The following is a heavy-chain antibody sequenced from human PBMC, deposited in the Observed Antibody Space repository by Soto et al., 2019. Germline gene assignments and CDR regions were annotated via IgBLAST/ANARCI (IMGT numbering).Heavy chain of an antibody. CDR1: GFTVSSNY. J-gene: IGHJ6*03. V-gene: IGHV3-66*01. CDR2: IYSGGST. D-gene: IGHD6-6*01. CDR3: AREIGRGAAQTKYMGV. Sequence: EVQLVESGGGLVQPGGSLRLSCAASGFTVSSNYMSWVRQAPGKGLEWVSVIYSGGSTFYADSVKGRFTISRDNSKNSVYLQMSSLRAEDAGVYYCAREIGRGAAQTKYMGVWGKGATVTVS.